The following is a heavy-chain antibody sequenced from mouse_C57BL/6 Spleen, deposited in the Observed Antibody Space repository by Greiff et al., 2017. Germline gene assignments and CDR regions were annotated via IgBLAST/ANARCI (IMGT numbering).Heavy chain of an antibody. V-gene: IGHV5-4*01. CDR3: ARDKGPTGTYFDY. J-gene: IGHJ2*01. Sequence: DVHLVESGGGLVKPGGSLKLSCAASGFTFSSYAMSWVRQTPEKRLEWVATISDGGSYTYYPDNVKGRFTISRDNAKNNRYLQMSHLKSEDTAMYYCARDKGPTGTYFDYWGQGTTLTVSS. CDR1: GFTFSSYA. D-gene: IGHD4-1*02. CDR2: ISDGGSYT.